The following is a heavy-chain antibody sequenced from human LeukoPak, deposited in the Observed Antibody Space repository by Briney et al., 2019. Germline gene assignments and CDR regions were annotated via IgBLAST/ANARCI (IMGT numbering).Heavy chain of an antibody. CDR3: ARTLSITMVRGVDY. D-gene: IGHD3-10*01. CDR1: GGSISSRSYF. Sequence: SETLSLTCTVSGGSISSRSYFWGWIRQPPGKGLEWIGSIYYSGSTYYNPSLKSRVTISVDTSKNQFSLKLSSVTAADTAVYYCARTLSITMVRGVDYWGQGTLVTVSS. V-gene: IGHV4-39*07. CDR2: IYYSGST. J-gene: IGHJ4*02.